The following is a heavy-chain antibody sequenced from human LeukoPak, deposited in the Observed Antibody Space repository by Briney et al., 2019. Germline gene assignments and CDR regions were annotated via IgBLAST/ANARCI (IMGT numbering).Heavy chain of an antibody. CDR3: ARSGRYYYYGMDV. CDR1: GFTFSSYG. D-gene: IGHD3-3*01. J-gene: IGHJ6*02. V-gene: IGHV3-66*01. Sequence: PGGSLRLSCAASGFTFSSYGMHWVRQAPGKGLEWVSVIYSGGSTYYADSVKGRFTISRDNTKNTLYLQMNSLRAEDTAVYYCARSGRYYYYGMDVWGQGTTVTVSS. CDR2: IYSGGST.